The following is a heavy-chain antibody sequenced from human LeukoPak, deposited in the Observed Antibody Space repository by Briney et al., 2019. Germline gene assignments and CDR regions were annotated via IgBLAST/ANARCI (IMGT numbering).Heavy chain of an antibody. CDR3: ARETPGAGHFDY. J-gene: IGHJ4*02. CDR1: GGSISGYY. CDR2: VYYSGYT. V-gene: IGHV4-59*01. D-gene: IGHD7-27*01. Sequence: SETLSLTCTVSGGSISGYYGNWIRQPPGKGLEYIGYVYYSGYTNYNPSLKSRVTMSMDTSKNQFSLKLSSVTAADTAVYYCARETPGAGHFDYWGQGSLVTVSS.